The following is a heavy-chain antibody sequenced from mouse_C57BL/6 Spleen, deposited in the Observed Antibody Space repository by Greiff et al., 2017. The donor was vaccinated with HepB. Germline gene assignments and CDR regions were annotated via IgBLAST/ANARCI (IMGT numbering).Heavy chain of an antibody. J-gene: IGHJ2*01. CDR1: GYAFTNYL. V-gene: IGHV1-54*01. Sequence: QVQLQQSGPELVRPGTSVKVSCKASGYAFTNYLIEWVKQRPGQGLEWIGVINPGSGGTNYNEKFKGKATLTADKSSSTAYMQLSSLTSEDSAVYFCARELLDYWGQGTTLTVSS. CDR2: INPGSGGT. CDR3: ARELLDY.